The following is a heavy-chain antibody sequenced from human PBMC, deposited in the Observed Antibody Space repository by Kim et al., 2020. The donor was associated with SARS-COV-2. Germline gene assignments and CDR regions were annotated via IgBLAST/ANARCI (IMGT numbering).Heavy chain of an antibody. CDR1: GFIFSSYS. J-gene: IGHJ4*02. CDR3: VGAPEAXNY. D-gene: IGHD6-25*01. CDR2: ISNSGSAK. V-gene: IGHV3-48*02. Sequence: GGSLRLSCAASGFIFSSYSMNWVRQAPGKGLEWVSCISNSGSAKYYADSXKGRITXSRDXXENSLYLLMNSLRDEDTXVXXXVGAPEAXNYWGQGTXXTFSX.